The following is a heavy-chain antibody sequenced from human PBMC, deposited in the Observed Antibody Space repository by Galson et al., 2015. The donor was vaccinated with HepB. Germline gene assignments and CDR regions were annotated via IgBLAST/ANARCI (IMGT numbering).Heavy chain of an antibody. D-gene: IGHD3-3*01. CDR1: GFTFGDYA. V-gene: IGHV3-9*01. CDR2: ISLDSDSI. Sequence: SLRLSCAASGFTFGDYAMHWVRQIPGKGLEWVAGISLDSDSIGYADSVKGRFTISRDNAKNSLYLQMNSLRVEDTALYYCAKDIGTIFGGIIIPPYAFDLWGQGTKVAVSS. J-gene: IGHJ3*01. CDR3: AKDIGTIFGGIIIPPYAFDL.